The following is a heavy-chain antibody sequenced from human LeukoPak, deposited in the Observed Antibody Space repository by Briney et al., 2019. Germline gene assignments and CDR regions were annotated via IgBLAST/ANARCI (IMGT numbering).Heavy chain of an antibody. Sequence: GGSLRLSCAASGFTFDDYGMSWVRQAPGKGLEWVSGINWNGGSTGYADSVNGRFTISRDNAKNSLYLQMNSLRAEDTALYYCARGGDYGDYSRYWGQGTLVTVSS. CDR3: ARGGDYGDYSRY. J-gene: IGHJ4*02. V-gene: IGHV3-20*04. CDR1: GFTFDDYG. D-gene: IGHD4-17*01. CDR2: INWNGGST.